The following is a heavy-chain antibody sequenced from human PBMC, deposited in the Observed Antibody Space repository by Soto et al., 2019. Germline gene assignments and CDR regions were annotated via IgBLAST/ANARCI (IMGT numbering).Heavy chain of an antibody. Sequence: SETLSLTCAVSGGSFNANYWSWVRQPPGKGLEWIGEVFHDGKTNYNPSLRGRVTVSADTSKNQFSLKLTSVTAADTAVYYCASARWDYWGQGTQVTVSS. J-gene: IGHJ4*02. CDR3: ASARWDY. CDR2: VFHDGKT. CDR1: GGSFNANY. V-gene: IGHV4-34*12.